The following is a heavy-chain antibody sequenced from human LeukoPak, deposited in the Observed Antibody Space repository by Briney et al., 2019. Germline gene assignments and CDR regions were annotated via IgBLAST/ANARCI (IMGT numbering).Heavy chain of an antibody. J-gene: IGHJ6*04. CDR3: AKDVVVVPAAYYYYYGMDV. D-gene: IGHD2-2*01. Sequence: GGSLRLSCAASGFTFSSYGMHWVRQAPGKGLEWVAVISYDGSNKYYADSVKGRFTISRDNSKNTLYLQMNSLRAEDTAVYYCAKDVVVVPAAYYYYYGMDVWGKGTTVTVSS. V-gene: IGHV3-30*18. CDR1: GFTFSSYG. CDR2: ISYDGSNK.